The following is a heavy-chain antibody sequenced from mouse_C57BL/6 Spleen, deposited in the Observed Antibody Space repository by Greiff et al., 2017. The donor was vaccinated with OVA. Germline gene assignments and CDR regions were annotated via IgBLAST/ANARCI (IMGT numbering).Heavy chain of an antibody. CDR3: VSHSPLAMDY. CDR2: IRSKSNNYAT. CDR1: GFSFNTYA. V-gene: IGHV10-1*01. D-gene: IGHD6-2*01. Sequence: EVQLQESGGGLVQPKGSLKLSCAASGFSFNTYAMNWVRQAPGKGLEWVARIRSKSNNYATYYAVSVKDRFTNSRDDSESMLYLQMNNLKTEDTAMYYCVSHSPLAMDYWGQGTSVTVSS. J-gene: IGHJ4*01.